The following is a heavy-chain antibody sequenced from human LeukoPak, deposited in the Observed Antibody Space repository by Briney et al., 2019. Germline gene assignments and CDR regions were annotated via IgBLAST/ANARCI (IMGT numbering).Heavy chain of an antibody. V-gene: IGHV3-21*01. D-gene: IGHD5-12*01. J-gene: IGHJ4*02. Sequence: GGSLRLSCAASGFTFSSYSMNWVRQAPGKGLEWVSSISSSSSYIYYADSVKGRFTISRDSAKNSLYLQMNSLRAEDTAVYYCARDPEEYSGREFDYWGQGTLVTVSS. CDR1: GFTFSSYS. CDR2: ISSSSSYI. CDR3: ARDPEEYSGREFDY.